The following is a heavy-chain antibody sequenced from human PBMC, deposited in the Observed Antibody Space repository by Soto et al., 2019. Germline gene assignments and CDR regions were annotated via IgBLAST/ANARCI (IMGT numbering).Heavy chain of an antibody. D-gene: IGHD6-13*01. Sequence: SETLSLTCTVSGDSISSSSYYWSWIRQHPGKGLEWIGYIHYSGNNRYNPSLKSRLTISVDTSKNQFSLMLSSLTAADTAVYFCARARVPYSSTWYRYDYYGMDIWGQGTTVTVSS. V-gene: IGHV4-31*03. CDR2: IHYSGNN. CDR3: ARARVPYSSTWYRYDYYGMDI. CDR1: GDSISSSSYY. J-gene: IGHJ6*02.